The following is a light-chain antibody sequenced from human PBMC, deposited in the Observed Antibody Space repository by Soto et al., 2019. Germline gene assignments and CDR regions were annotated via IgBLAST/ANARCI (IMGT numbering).Light chain of an antibody. CDR3: AAWDDSLSGVV. Sequence: QSVLTQPPSASGTPGQRVTISCSGSISNIGGNYLYWYQRLPGTAPNVLIYNNNQRPSGVPDRFSGSKSGTSASLAIRGLRSEDEADYYCAAWDDSLSGVVFGGGTKLTVL. CDR2: NNN. CDR1: ISNIGGNY. J-gene: IGLJ3*02. V-gene: IGLV1-47*01.